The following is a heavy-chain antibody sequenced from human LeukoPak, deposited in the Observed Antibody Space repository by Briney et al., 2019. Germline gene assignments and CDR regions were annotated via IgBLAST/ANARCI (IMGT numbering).Heavy chain of an antibody. J-gene: IGHJ2*01. V-gene: IGHV3-33*01. Sequence: KPGGSLRLSCAASGFTFSSYGMHWVRQAPGKGLEWVAVIWYDGSNKYYADSVKGRFTISRDNSKNTLYLQMNSLRAEDTAVYYCARDYLDWYFDLWGRGTLVTVSS. CDR3: ARDYLDWYFDL. CDR2: IWYDGSNK. CDR1: GFTFSSYG.